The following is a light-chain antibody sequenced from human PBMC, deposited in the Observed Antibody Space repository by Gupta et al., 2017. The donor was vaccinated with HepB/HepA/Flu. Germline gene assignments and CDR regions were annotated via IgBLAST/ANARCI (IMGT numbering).Light chain of an antibody. CDR2: KDS. CDR1: ALPKQY. CDR3: QSADSSGTYGV. Sequence: SYELTQPPSVSVSPGQTARIICSGDALPKQYAYWYQQKPGQAPVLVIYKDSERPSGIPERFSGYSSGTTVTLTISGVQAEDESDYYCQSADSSGTYGVFGGGTKLTVL. V-gene: IGLV3-25*03. J-gene: IGLJ3*02.